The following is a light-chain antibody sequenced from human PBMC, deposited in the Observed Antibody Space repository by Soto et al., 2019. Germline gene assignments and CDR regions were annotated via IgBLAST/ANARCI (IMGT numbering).Light chain of an antibody. Sequence: DIVMTQSPDSLAVSLGERATINCKSNQSVLYSSNNKNYLAWYQQKPGQPPKLLIYWASTRESGVPDRFSGSGSGTDFTLTISSLQAEDVAVYYCQQYYSTLLTFGGGTKVEIK. V-gene: IGKV4-1*01. CDR2: WAS. CDR3: QQYYSTLLT. CDR1: QSVLYSSNNKNY. J-gene: IGKJ4*01.